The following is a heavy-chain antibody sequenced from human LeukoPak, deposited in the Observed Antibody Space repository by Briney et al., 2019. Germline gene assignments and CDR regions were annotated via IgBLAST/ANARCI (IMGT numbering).Heavy chain of an antibody. J-gene: IGHJ3*02. CDR3: ARASVARNYVPDAFDI. V-gene: IGHV1-69*05. CDR1: GGTFSSYA. Sequence: SVKVSCKASGGTFSSYAISWVRQAPGQGLEWMGGIIPIFGTANYAQKFQGRVTITTDESTSTAYMELSSLRSEDTAVYYCARASVARNYVPDAFDIWGQGTMVTVSS. CDR2: IIPIFGTA. D-gene: IGHD1-7*01.